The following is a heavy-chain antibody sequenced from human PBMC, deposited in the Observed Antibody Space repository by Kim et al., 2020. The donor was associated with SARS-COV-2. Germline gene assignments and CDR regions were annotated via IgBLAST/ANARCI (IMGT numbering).Heavy chain of an antibody. V-gene: IGHV3-33*05. D-gene: IGHD4-17*01. CDR2: ISYDGSIK. CDR1: GFTFSSYG. CDR3: ARGFGDYVDYFDY. Sequence: GGSLRLSCAASGFTFSSYGMHWVRQAPGKGLEWVTVISYDGSIKYYADSVKGRFTISRDNSKNTLYLQMNSLRAEDTAGYYCARGFGDYVDYFDYWGQGT. J-gene: IGHJ4*02.